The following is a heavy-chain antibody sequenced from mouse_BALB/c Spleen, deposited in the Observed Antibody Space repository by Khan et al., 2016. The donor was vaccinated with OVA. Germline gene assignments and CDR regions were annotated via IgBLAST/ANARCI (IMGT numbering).Heavy chain of an antibody. D-gene: IGHD1-1*01. Sequence: QVRLQQSGPELVKPGASVKMSCKASGYTFTDYVINWVKQRTGQGLEWIGDIYPASGSTYYNEKFKGKAKLTADKSSNTAYMQLSSLTFEDSAVYCCARGGYSVFAYWGQGTLVTVSA. CDR2: IYPASGST. CDR3: ARGGYSVFAY. J-gene: IGHJ3*01. CDR1: GYTFTDYV. V-gene: IGHV1-77*01.